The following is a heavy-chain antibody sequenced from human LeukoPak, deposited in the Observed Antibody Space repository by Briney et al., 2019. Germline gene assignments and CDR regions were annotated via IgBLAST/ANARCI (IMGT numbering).Heavy chain of an antibody. Sequence: QPGGSLRLSCAASGFTFSSYAMHWVRQAPGKGLEWVAVISYDGSNKYYADSVKGRFTISRDNSKNTLYLQTNSLRAEDTAVYYCARASPIYCSGGSCYPSWFYYYGMDVWGQGTTVTVSS. CDR3: ARASPIYCSGGSCYPSWFYYYGMDV. D-gene: IGHD2-15*01. J-gene: IGHJ6*02. CDR1: GFTFSSYA. CDR2: ISYDGSNK. V-gene: IGHV3-30*04.